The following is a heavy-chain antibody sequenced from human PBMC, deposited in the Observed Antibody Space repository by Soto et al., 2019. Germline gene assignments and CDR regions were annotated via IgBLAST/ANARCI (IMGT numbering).Heavy chain of an antibody. CDR3: SREYSKPYSGYDLGYYGMDV. D-gene: IGHD5-12*01. V-gene: IGHV3-49*04. CDR1: GFTFSDYA. CDR2: IRSKAYGGTT. J-gene: IGHJ6*02. Sequence: PGGSLRLSCTTSGFTFSDYAMSWVRQALGKGLEWVGFIRSKAYGGTTEDAASVKGRFTISRDDSKSIAYLQMNSLKTKDTAVYYCSREYSKPYSGYDLGYYGMDVWGQGTTITFYS.